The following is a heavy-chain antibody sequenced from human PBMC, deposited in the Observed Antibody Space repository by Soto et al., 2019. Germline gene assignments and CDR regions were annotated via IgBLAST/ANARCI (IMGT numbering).Heavy chain of an antibody. V-gene: IGHV4-59*01. CDR1: GGSISTYY. D-gene: IGHD4-17*01. Sequence: PSETLSLTCTVSGGSISTYYWSWIRQPPGKGLEWIGYIYESGTTNYNPALKSRVTISVDTSKNQFSLKLSSVTAADTAVYYCARYGDYELDYFDQWGQGTLVTVSS. J-gene: IGHJ4*02. CDR2: IYESGTT. CDR3: ARYGDYELDYFDQ.